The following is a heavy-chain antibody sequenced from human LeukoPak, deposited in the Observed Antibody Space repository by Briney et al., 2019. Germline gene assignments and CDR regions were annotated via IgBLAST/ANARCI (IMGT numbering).Heavy chain of an antibody. CDR1: GFTFDDYA. J-gene: IGHJ6*02. V-gene: IGHV3-9*01. Sequence: PGGSLRLSCAASGFTFDDYAMHWVRQAPGKGLEWVSGISWNGGSIGYADSVKGRFTISRDNAKNSLYLQMSSLRAEDTALYYCAKDMPYYYGSGSYHYGMDVWGQGTTVTVSS. D-gene: IGHD3-10*01. CDR3: AKDMPYYYGSGSYHYGMDV. CDR2: ISWNGGSI.